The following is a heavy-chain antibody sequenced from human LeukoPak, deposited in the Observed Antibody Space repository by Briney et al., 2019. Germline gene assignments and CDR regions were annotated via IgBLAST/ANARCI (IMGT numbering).Heavy chain of an antibody. D-gene: IGHD3-10*01. CDR3: AKSGGLSGSGRLAMDV. V-gene: IGHV3-23*01. CDR1: GFTLSTYA. Sequence: PGGSLRLSCAASGFTLSTYAMSWVGLAPGKGLELVSGIRGSGGSTYYADSVKGRFTSSRDNSNNTLYVQMNSLRVEDTAVYYCAKSGGLSGSGRLAMDVWGQGTTVTVSS. J-gene: IGHJ6*02. CDR2: IRGSGGST.